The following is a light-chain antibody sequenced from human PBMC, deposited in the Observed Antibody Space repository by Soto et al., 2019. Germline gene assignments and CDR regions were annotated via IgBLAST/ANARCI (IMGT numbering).Light chain of an antibody. Sequence: DIQMTQSPSTLSASVGDRVTITCRASQSINDWLAWYQQKPGKAPKLLIYDASTLQSGVPSRFSGSQSGTEFTLTISSLQPGDFATYYCQHYYGYSPWTFGQGTKVDIK. CDR1: QSINDW. V-gene: IGKV1-5*01. CDR3: QHYYGYSPWT. CDR2: DAS. J-gene: IGKJ1*01.